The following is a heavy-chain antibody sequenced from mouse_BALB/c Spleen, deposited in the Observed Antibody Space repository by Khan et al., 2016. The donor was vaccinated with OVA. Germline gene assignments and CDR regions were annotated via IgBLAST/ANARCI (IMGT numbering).Heavy chain of an antibody. V-gene: IGHV3-2*02. Sequence: EVQLQESGPGLVKPSQSLSLTCTVTGYSITTDYAWNWIRQFPGNKLEWMGYISYSGNTKYKPSLKSRFSITRETSKNQFFLQLKSVTTEDTARYDCARIYGGDFDYWGQGTTLTVSS. D-gene: IGHD1-1*01. CDR2: ISYSGNT. CDR3: ARIYGGDFDY. CDR1: GYSITTDYA. J-gene: IGHJ2*01.